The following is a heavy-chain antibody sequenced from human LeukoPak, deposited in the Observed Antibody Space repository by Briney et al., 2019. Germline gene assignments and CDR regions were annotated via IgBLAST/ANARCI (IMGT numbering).Heavy chain of an antibody. D-gene: IGHD3-16*02. CDR2: IYTSGST. Sequence: SETLSLTCTVSGGSISSGSYYWSWIRQPAGKGLEWIGRIYTSGSTNYNPSLKSRVTISVDTSKNQFSLKLSSVTAAGTAVYYCASVRLGSFDYWGQGTLVTVSS. CDR3: ASVRLGSFDY. CDR1: GGSISSGSYY. V-gene: IGHV4-61*02. J-gene: IGHJ4*02.